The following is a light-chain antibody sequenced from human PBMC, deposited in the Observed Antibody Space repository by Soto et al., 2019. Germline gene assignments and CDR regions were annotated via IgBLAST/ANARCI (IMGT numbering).Light chain of an antibody. CDR3: HQYNHWLTWT. J-gene: IGKJ1*01. CDR1: QTIYSN. V-gene: IGKV3-15*01. CDR2: SAS. Sequence: IVMTQSPATLSVSPGERATLSCRAGQTIYSNVAWYQQRPGQAPRLLIYSASTRATGIPARFSGSGSGTEFTLTISSLQSEDFAVYYCHQYNHWLTWTFGQGTKVDIK.